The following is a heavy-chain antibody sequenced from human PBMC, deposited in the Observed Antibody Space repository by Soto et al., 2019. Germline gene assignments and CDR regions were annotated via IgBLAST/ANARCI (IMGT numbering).Heavy chain of an antibody. D-gene: IGHD2-21*01. CDR3: AREERKGIISWFDP. CDR2: IYYTGIT. Sequence: SETLSLTCSVSGGSVSGVDYFWSWIRQSPGKGLEWIGYIYYTGITHLNPSLKSRLTMAVDTSKNEFSLKLTSVSAADTAVYFCAREERKGIISWFDPWGQGTPVTVSS. J-gene: IGHJ5*02. V-gene: IGHV4-30-4*01. CDR1: GGSVSGVDYF.